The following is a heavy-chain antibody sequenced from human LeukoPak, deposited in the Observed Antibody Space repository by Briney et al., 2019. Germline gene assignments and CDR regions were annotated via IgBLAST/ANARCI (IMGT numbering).Heavy chain of an antibody. V-gene: IGHV4-59*12. J-gene: IGHJ4*02. CDR1: GGSFSGYY. D-gene: IGHD6-13*01. CDR3: ASSSWYTSPAD. Sequence: PSETLSLTCSVSGGSFSGYYWNWFRQAPGKGLEWIGYIHDTGSTYYNPSLKSRVTISIDRSENHFSLKLSSVTAADTAVYYCASSSWYTSPADWGQGTLVTVSS. CDR2: IHDTGST.